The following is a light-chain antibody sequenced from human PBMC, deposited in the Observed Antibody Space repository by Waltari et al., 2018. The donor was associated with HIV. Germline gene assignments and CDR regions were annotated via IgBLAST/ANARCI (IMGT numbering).Light chain of an antibody. V-gene: IGLV2-23*02. J-gene: IGLJ1*01. Sequence: QSALTQPASVSGSPGQSITISCTGTSRDVGSYNVVPWYQQHPGKAPKLMIYEVNKRPAGVSNRFSGSKSGNTASLTISGLQAEDEADYHCCSYAGSSTHVFGTGTKVTVL. CDR3: CSYAGSSTHV. CDR1: SRDVGSYNV. CDR2: EVN.